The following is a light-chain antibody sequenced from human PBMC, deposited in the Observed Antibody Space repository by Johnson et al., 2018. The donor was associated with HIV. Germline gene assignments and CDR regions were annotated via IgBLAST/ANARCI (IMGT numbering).Light chain of an antibody. J-gene: IGLJ1*01. V-gene: IGLV1-51*02. CDR1: SSNIGNNY. CDR2: ENN. CDR3: GTWDSSLGGV. Sequence: QSLLTQPPSVSAAPGQKVTISCSGSSSNIGNNYVSWYQQLPGTAPKLLICENNKRPSGIPDRCSGSKSGTSATLGITGLQTGDAADYYCGTWDSSLGGVSGTGTKVTVL.